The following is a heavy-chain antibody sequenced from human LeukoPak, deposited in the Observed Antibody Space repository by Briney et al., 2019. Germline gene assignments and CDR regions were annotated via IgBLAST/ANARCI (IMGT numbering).Heavy chain of an antibody. Sequence: GGSLRLSCAASEFTFSTYSMNWVRQAPGKGLEWVSSISSSSSYIYYADSVRGRFTISRDNAKSSLYLQMNSLRAEDTAVYFCARDLKVDTAMVSIRNGLDYWGQGTLVTVSS. D-gene: IGHD5-18*01. V-gene: IGHV3-21*01. J-gene: IGHJ4*02. CDR1: EFTFSTYS. CDR2: ISSSSSYI. CDR3: ARDLKVDTAMVSIRNGLDY.